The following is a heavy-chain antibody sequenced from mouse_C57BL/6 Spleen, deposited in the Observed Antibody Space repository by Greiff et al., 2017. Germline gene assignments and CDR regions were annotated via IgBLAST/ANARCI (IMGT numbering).Heavy chain of an antibody. V-gene: IGHV1-54*01. D-gene: IGHD4-1*02. CDR2: INPGSGGT. CDR1: GYAFTNYL. Sequence: VQLQASGAELVRPGTSVKVSCKASGYAFTNYLIEGVKQRPGQGLEWIGVINPGSGGTNYNEKFKGKATLTADKSSSTAYMQLSSLTSEDSAVYFCARGNPNFYFDYWGQGTTLTVSS. J-gene: IGHJ2*01. CDR3: ARGNPNFYFDY.